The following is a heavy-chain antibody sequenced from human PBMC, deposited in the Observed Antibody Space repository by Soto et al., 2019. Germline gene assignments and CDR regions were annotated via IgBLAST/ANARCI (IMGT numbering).Heavy chain of an antibody. CDR1: VFTFSSYS. CDR3: AREVVTMVRGVIITGYYGMDV. V-gene: IGHV3-21*01. D-gene: IGHD3-10*01. CDR2: ISGSGSYI. J-gene: IGHJ6*02. Sequence: GGSLRLSCAASVFTFSSYSVNWVRQAPGKGLEWVSSISGSGSYIYYADSVKGRFTISRDNAKKSLYLQMTSLRAEDTAVYYCAREVVTMVRGVIITGYYGMDVWGQGTTVTVSS.